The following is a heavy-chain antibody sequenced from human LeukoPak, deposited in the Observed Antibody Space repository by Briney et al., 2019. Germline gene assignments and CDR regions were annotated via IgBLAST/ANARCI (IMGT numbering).Heavy chain of an antibody. V-gene: IGHV3-7*04. D-gene: IGHD5-24*01. CDR1: GFTFYNSW. J-gene: IGHJ4*02. CDR3: TRVGYIDEGIDY. Sequence: GGSLRLSCAASGFTFYNSWMTWVRQAPGKGLEWVANIKQDGSKKSYVDSVKGRFTISRDNAKNSLYLQMNSLRAEDTAIYYCTRVGYIDEGIDYWGQGTLVTVSS. CDR2: IKQDGSKK.